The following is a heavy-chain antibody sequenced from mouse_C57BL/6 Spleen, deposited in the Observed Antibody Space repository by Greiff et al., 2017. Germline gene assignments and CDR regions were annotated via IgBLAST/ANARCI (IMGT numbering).Heavy chain of an antibody. CDR1: GYTFTSYW. Sequence: QVQLKQPGAELVKPGASVQLSCKASGYTFTSYWMQWVKQRPGRGLEWIGEIDPSDSYPNYNQKFKGKDTLTVDTSSCTAYMQLSSLKSEDSAVYYCARSVYSNYVDYAKDYWGKGTSVTVSS. D-gene: IGHD2-5*01. J-gene: IGHJ4*01. CDR2: IDPSDSYP. CDR3: ARSVYSNYVDYAKDY. V-gene: IGHV1-50*01.